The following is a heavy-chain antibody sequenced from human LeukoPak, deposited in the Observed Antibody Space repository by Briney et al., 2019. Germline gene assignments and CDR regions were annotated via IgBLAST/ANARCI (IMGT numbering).Heavy chain of an antibody. CDR1: GYTFSGYY. J-gene: IGHJ5*02. V-gene: IGHV1-2*06. CDR3: ARDDNSGYYSGP. D-gene: IGHD3-22*01. Sequence: ASVRVSCKASGYTFSGYYIHWVRQAPGQGLEWMGRINPNTGGTNFAQRFQGRVTMTRDTSISTAYMELSRLRSDDTAVYYCARDDNSGYYSGPWGQGTLVTVSS. CDR2: INPNTGGT.